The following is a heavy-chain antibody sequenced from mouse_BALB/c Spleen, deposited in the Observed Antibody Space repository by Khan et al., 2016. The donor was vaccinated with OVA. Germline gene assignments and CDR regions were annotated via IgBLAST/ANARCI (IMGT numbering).Heavy chain of an antibody. CDR3: SRRNYFGYTFAY. CDR2: IFPGRGDT. J-gene: IGHJ3*01. CDR1: GYTFTDYY. D-gene: IGHD1-2*01. Sequence: VQLQESGAELARPGASVKLSCKASGYTFTDYYINWVKQRTGQGLEWIGEIFPGRGDTYYNERFKGKATLTADKSSSTAYMQLSSLTSEASACKFWSRRNYFGYTFAYWGQGTLVTVSA. V-gene: IGHV1-77*01.